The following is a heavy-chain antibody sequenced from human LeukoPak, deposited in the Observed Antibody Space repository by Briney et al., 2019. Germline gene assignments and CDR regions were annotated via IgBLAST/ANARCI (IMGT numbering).Heavy chain of an antibody. CDR2: ISSSGSTI. V-gene: IGHV3-11*04. J-gene: IGHJ6*03. CDR3: AGRHGYNTGYYYYYMDV. CDR1: GFTFSDYY. Sequence: GGSLRLSCAASGFTFSDYYMSWIRQAPGKGLEWVSYISSSGSTIYYADSVKGRFTISRDNAKNSLYPQMNSLRAEDTAVYYCAGRHGYNTGYYYYYMDVWGKGTTVTVSS. D-gene: IGHD5-24*01.